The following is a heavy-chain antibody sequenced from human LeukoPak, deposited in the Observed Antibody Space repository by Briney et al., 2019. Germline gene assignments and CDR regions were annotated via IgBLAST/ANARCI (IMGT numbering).Heavy chain of an antibody. J-gene: IGHJ4*02. Sequence: SETLSLTCTVSGGSISSGGYYWSWIRQPPGKGLEWIGYIYHSGSTYYNPSLKSRVTISVDRSKNQFSLKLSSVTAADTAVYYCARVYDSSGYPFDYWGQGTLVTVSS. CDR3: ARVYDSSGYPFDY. CDR1: GGSISSGGYY. D-gene: IGHD3-22*01. CDR2: IYHSGST. V-gene: IGHV4-30-2*01.